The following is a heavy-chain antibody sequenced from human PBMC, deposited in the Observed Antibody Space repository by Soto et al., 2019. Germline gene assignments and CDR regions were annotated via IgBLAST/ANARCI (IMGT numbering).Heavy chain of an antibody. D-gene: IGHD3-22*01. CDR2: VYYSGRT. Sequence: QLQLQESGPGLVKPSETLSLTCTVSGGSISSSSYYWGWIRLPPGKGLEWIGSVYYSGRTYYNPPLKSRVTISTDTSKNQFSLKVSSVTAADTSVYYCARLYDSNGSPRLYGMDVWGQGTTVTVSS. V-gene: IGHV4-39*01. J-gene: IGHJ6*02. CDR1: GGSISSSSYY. CDR3: ARLYDSNGSPRLYGMDV.